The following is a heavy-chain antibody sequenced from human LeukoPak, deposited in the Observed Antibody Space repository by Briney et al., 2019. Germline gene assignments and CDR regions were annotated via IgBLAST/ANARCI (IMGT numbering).Heavy chain of an antibody. D-gene: IGHD6-19*01. CDR3: AKAGSGWYDFQH. CDR2: IIVIGGST. J-gene: IGHJ1*01. Sequence: GGSLRLSCAASGFTFSSYAMSWVRQAPGKGLEWVSAIIVIGGSTYYADSVKGRFTISRDNSKNTLYLQMNSLRAEDTAVYYCAKAGSGWYDFQHWGEGTLVTVFS. V-gene: IGHV3-23*01. CDR1: GFTFSSYA.